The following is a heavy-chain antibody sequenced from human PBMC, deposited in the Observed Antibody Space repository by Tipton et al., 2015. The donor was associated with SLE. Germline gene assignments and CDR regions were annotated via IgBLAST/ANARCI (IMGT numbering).Heavy chain of an antibody. CDR3: ARDGDYYDSSGYFFDAFDI. CDR1: GDSISSGNYY. Sequence: TLSLTCTFSGDSISSGNYYWSWIRQPPGKGLEWIGYIYYSGSTNYNPSLKSRVTISVDTSKNQFSLKLSTVTAADTAVYYCARDGDYYDSSGYFFDAFDIWGQGTMVTVSS. J-gene: IGHJ3*02. V-gene: IGHV4-61*01. D-gene: IGHD3-22*01. CDR2: IYYSGST.